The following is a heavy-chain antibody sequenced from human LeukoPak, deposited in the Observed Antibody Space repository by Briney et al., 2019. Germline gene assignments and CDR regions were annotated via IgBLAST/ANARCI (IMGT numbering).Heavy chain of an antibody. CDR3: AKVGPYYDFWSGYYFDY. J-gene: IGHJ4*02. Sequence: GGSLRLSCAASGFTFSSYAMSWVRQAPGKGLEWVSAISGSGGSTYYADSVKGRFTISRDNSKNTLYLQMNSLRAEDTAVYYCAKVGPYYDFWSGYYFDYWGQGTLVTVSS. D-gene: IGHD3-3*01. CDR1: GFTFSSYA. V-gene: IGHV3-23*01. CDR2: ISGSGGST.